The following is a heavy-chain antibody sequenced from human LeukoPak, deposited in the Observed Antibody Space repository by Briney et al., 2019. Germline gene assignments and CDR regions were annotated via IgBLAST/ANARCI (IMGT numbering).Heavy chain of an antibody. D-gene: IGHD3-10*01. V-gene: IGHV4-59*01. J-gene: IGHJ4*02. CDR1: GASISSYY. CDR3: ARTYYYGSGSYYLDY. CDR2: IYYSGST. Sequence: SETLSLTRTVSGASISSYYWSWIRQPPGKGLEWIGYIYYSGSTNYNPSLKSRVTISVDTSKNQFSLKLSSVTAADTAVYYCARTYYYGSGSYYLDYWGQGTLVTVSS.